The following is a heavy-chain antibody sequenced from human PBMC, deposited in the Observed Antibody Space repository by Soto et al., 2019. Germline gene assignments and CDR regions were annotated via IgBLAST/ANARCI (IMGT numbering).Heavy chain of an antibody. CDR3: ARDPNHYDILTGYPSSAAFDI. Sequence: GASVKVSCKASGGTFSSYAISWARQAPGQGLEWMGGIIPIFGTANYAQKFQGRVTITADESTSTAYMELRSLRSDDTAVYYCARDPNHYDILTGYPSSAAFDIWGQGTMVTVSS. CDR1: GGTFSSYA. D-gene: IGHD3-9*01. J-gene: IGHJ3*02. V-gene: IGHV1-69*13. CDR2: IIPIFGTA.